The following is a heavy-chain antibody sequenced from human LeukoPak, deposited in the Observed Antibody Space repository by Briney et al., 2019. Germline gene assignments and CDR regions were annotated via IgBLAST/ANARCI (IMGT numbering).Heavy chain of an antibody. CDR2: MNPNSGYT. CDR3: ARVAGSIDY. Sequence: ASVNVSCKTSGYTFTTYDINWVRQATGQGLEWMGWMNPNSGYTGYTQKFQGRVTITGDTSISTAYMELSSLRSEDTAVYYCARVAGSIDYWGQGTLVTVS. D-gene: IGHD6-19*01. V-gene: IGHV1-8*03. CDR1: GYTFTTYD. J-gene: IGHJ4*02.